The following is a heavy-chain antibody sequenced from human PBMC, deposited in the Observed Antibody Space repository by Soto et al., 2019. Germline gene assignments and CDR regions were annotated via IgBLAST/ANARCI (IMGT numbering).Heavy chain of an antibody. CDR2: ISSSSNYI. J-gene: IGHJ4*02. CDR1: GFTFSSYS. CDR3: ARGGDGNTPGH. V-gene: IGHV3-21*01. Sequence: GGSLRLSCAASGFTFSSYSMNWVRQAPGKGLEWVSSISSSSNYIYYADSVKGRFTISRDNAKNSLSLQMNSLRAEDTAVYYCARGGDGNTPGHWGQGTLVTVSS. D-gene: IGHD3-3*01.